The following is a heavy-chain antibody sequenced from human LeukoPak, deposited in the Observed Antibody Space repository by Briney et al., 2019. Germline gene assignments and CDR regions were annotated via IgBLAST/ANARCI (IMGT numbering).Heavy chain of an antibody. D-gene: IGHD1-26*01. CDR1: GGSISSYY. CDR2: IQDSGST. V-gene: IGHV4-59*01. CDR3: ARNTGWAYYFDS. J-gene: IGHJ4*02. Sequence: SETLSLTCTVSGGSISSYYWSWIRQPPGKGLEWIGNIQDSGSTNYNPSLKRRVTISVDTSKDQFSLKLSSVTAADTAVYYCARNTGWAYYFDSWGQGALVTVSS.